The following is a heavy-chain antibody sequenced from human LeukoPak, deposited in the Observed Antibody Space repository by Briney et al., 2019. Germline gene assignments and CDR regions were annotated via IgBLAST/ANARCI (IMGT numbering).Heavy chain of an antibody. D-gene: IGHD3-22*01. CDR3: ARATPEDYYDSSGSLDY. V-gene: IGHV4-34*01. CDR2: INHSGST. J-gene: IGHJ4*02. CDR1: GGSFSGYY. Sequence: NSSETLSLTCAVYGGSFSGYYWSWIRQPPGKGLEWIGEINHSGSTNYNPSLKSRVTISVDRSKNQFSLKLSSVTAADTAVYYCARATPEDYYDSSGSLDYWGQGTLVTVSS.